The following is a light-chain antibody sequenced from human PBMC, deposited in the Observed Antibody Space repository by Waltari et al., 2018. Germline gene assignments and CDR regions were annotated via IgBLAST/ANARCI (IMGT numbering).Light chain of an antibody. CDR1: QNTHNH. V-gene: IGKV3-11*01. Sequence: SHRATQNTHNHLAWKQKQPGHAPSVLFYDASYRATGTPARFSVSGSGTAFTLSIDRLGPEDFAVYYCQQRRDWPRTSGGGTTVDIK. CDR2: DAS. CDR3: QQRRDWPRT. J-gene: IGKJ4*01.